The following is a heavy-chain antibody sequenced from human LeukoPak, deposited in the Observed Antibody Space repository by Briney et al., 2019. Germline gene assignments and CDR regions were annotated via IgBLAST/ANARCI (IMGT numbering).Heavy chain of an antibody. CDR1: GYTFTSYD. J-gene: IGHJ5*02. CDR3: ARVPRVVDIPGFDP. D-gene: IGHD3-9*01. Sequence: GASVKVSCKASGYTFTSYDINWVRQATGQGLEWMGWMNPNSGNTGYAQKFQGRVTMTRNTSISTAYMELSSLRSEDTAVYYCARVPRVVDIPGFDPWGQGTLVTVSS. V-gene: IGHV1-8*01. CDR2: MNPNSGNT.